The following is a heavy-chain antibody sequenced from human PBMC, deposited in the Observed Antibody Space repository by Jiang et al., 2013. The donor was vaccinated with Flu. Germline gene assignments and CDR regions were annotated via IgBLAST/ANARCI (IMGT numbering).Heavy chain of an antibody. D-gene: IGHD5-18*01. CDR3: ARGVGGYSHGYLLY. Sequence: KPGSSVKLSCKASGDTFSSYGINWVRQAPGQGLEWMGGIIPIFGTEDYAQKFQGRVSITVDAPTSTAYLELNSLRSEDTAVYFCARGVGGYSHGYLLYWGQGTLVTVSS. CDR1: GDTFSSYG. J-gene: IGHJ4*02. V-gene: IGHV1-69*01. CDR2: IIPIFGTE.